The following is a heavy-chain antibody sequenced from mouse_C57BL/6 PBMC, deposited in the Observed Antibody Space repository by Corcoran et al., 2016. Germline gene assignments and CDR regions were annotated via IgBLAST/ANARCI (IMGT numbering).Heavy chain of an antibody. Sequence: QVQLQQSGAELVRPGTSVKMSCKASGYTFTNYWIGWAKQRPGHGLEWIGDIYPGGGYTNYNEKFKGKATLTADKSSSTAYMQFSSLTSEDSAIYYCARDGTYYGSRTFAYWGQGTLVTVSA. CDR1: GYTFTNYW. V-gene: IGHV1-63*01. CDR2: IYPGGGYT. D-gene: IGHD1-1*01. J-gene: IGHJ3*01. CDR3: ARDGTYYGSRTFAY.